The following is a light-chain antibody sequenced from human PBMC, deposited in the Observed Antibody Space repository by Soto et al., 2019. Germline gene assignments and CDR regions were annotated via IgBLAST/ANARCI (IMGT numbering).Light chain of an antibody. J-gene: IGKJ1*01. CDR3: QQYDSYRT. CDR1: QSISTW. CDR2: EAY. Sequence: DIRMTQSPSTLSASVGDSVTITCRASQSISTWLAWYQQKPGKAPKLLIYEAYSLESGVSSRFSRSGSGTEFTLTITSLQPDDFATYYCQQYDSYRTFGPGTKVEI. V-gene: IGKV1-5*03.